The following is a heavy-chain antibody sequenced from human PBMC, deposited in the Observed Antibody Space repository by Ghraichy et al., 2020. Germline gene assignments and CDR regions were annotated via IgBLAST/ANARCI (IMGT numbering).Heavy chain of an antibody. V-gene: IGHV3-23*01. D-gene: IGHD5-24*01. CDR3: AKDRTQFRYFDY. Sequence: GGSLRLSCAASGFTFSSYAMSWVRQAPGKGLEWVSTISDTDGSTYYADSVTGRFTISRDNSKNTLYLQMNSLRAEDTAIDYCAKDRTQFRYFDYWGPGTLVTVSS. CDR1: GFTFSSYA. CDR2: ISDTDGST. J-gene: IGHJ4*02.